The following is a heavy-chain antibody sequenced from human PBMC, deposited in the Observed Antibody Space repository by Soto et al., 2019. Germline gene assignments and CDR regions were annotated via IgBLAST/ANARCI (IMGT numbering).Heavy chain of an antibody. V-gene: IGHV1-18*01. CDR3: ARVYGYGYGHFDF. D-gene: IGHD5-18*01. Sequence: QVQLVQSGAELKEPGASVKVSCKASGYIFTKHGISWVRQAPGQGLEWMGWISAHNRITNYAQNLQDRITVTTDTSTSTAYMELRSLRPEDTAIYYCARVYGYGYGHFDFWGQGSLVTVSS. CDR1: GYIFTKHG. J-gene: IGHJ4*02. CDR2: ISAHNRIT.